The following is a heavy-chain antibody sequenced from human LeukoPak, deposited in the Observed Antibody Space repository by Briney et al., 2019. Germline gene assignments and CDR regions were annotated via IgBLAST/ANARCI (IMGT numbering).Heavy chain of an antibody. CDR2: IFPRDGST. V-gene: IGHV1-46*01. J-gene: IGHJ4*02. CDR3: ARDQEGFDY. CDR1: GYTFTSNY. Sequence: ASVKVSCKASGYTFTSNYIHWVRQAPGQGLEWMGMIFPRDGSTSYAQKFQGRVTVTRDTSTSTVHMELSGLRSEDTAVYYCARDQEGFDYWGQGTLVTVSS.